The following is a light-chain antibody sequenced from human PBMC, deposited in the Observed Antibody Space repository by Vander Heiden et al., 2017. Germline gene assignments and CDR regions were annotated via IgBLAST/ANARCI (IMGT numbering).Light chain of an antibody. CDR3: NARDGRGNRVV. J-gene: IGLJ2*01. CDR2: GQN. CDR1: SLRSQY. Sequence: SSELTHDPAVSVALGQPVRITCQGDSLRSQYASRYQQKPGPAPALVIHGQNTRPSGVPDRFPGPSAGNTASLPISGAQAEDEADYYCNARDGRGNRVVFGGGTKLTGL. V-gene: IGLV3-19*01.